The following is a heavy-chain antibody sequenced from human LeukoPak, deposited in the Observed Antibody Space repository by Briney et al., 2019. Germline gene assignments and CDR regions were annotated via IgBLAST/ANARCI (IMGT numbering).Heavy chain of an antibody. CDR2: ISSSGSII. D-gene: IGHD5-24*01. CDR1: GFTFSSYS. V-gene: IGHV3-48*04. Sequence: PGGSLRLSCAASGFTFSSYSMNWVRQAPGKGLEWVSYISSSGSIIYYADSVKGRFTISRDSARNSLYLQMNSLRAEDTAVYYCARGPGGMATILSEVDYWGQGTLVTVSS. J-gene: IGHJ4*02. CDR3: ARGPGGMATILSEVDY.